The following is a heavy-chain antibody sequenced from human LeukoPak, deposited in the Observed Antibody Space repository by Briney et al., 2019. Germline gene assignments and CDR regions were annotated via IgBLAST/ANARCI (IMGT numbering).Heavy chain of an antibody. D-gene: IGHD1-26*01. J-gene: IGHJ4*02. V-gene: IGHV3-7*01. CDR2: IKQDGREK. Sequence: GSLRLSCAASGFTFSSYWVSWVRQAPGKGLEWVANIKQDGREKYYVDSVKGRFTISRDNAKNSLYLQMNSLRAEDTAVYYCSRDPTYYLRYGYFDYWGQGALVTVSS. CDR1: GFTFSSYW. CDR3: SRDPTYYLRYGYFDY.